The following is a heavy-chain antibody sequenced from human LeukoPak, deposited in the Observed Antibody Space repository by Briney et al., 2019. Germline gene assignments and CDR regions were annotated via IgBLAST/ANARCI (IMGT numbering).Heavy chain of an antibody. CDR3: ARASRYCSGGSCYSRLHWFDP. CDR1: GGTFSSYA. CDR2: INPSGGST. Sequence: GSVKVSCKASGGTFSSYAISWVRQAPGQGLEWMGIINPSGGSTSYAQKFQGRVTMTRDTSTSTVYMELSSLRSEDTAVYYCARASRYCSGGSCYSRLHWFDPWGQGTLVTVSS. J-gene: IGHJ5*02. V-gene: IGHV1-46*01. D-gene: IGHD2-15*01.